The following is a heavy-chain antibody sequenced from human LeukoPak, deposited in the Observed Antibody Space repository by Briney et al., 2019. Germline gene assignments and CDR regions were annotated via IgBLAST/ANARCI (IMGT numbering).Heavy chain of an antibody. CDR3: ARRPGPLYYYDSSGYYYVGGFDY. V-gene: IGHV4-34*01. J-gene: IGHJ4*02. CDR2: INHSGST. Sequence: NSSETLSLTCAVSGGSISSGGYSWSWIRQPPGKGLEWIGEINHSGSTNYNPSLKSRVTISVDTSKNQFSLKLSSVTAADTAVYYCARRPGPLYYYDSSGYYYVGGFDYWGQGTLVTVSS. CDR1: GGSISSGGYS. D-gene: IGHD3-22*01.